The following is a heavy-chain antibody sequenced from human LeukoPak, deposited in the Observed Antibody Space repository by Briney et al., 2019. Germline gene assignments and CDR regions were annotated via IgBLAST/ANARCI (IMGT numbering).Heavy chain of an antibody. D-gene: IGHD3-3*01. CDR3: ARDNDFWSGYYGRDY. CDR1: GYSISSGYY. V-gene: IGHV4-38-2*02. J-gene: IGHJ4*02. Sequence: SETLSLTCTVSGYSISSGYYWGWIRQPPGKGLEWIGSIYHSGSTYYNPSLKRRVTISVDTSKNQFSLKLSSVTAADTAVYYCARDNDFWSGYYGRDYWGQGTLVTVSS. CDR2: IYHSGST.